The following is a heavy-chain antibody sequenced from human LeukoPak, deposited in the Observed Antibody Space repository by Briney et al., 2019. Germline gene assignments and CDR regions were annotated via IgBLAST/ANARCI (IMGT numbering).Heavy chain of an antibody. CDR2: VSHSGSA. V-gene: IGHV4-38-2*02. Sequence: SETLSLTCTVSGYSISSGYYWGWIRQPPGKGLEWIGSVSHSGSAYNNPSLKSRVTISLDTSKNQVSLKLSSVTAADTAVYYCARHERGVWNYMDVWGKGTTVTVSS. D-gene: IGHD3-16*01. CDR3: ARHERGVWNYMDV. J-gene: IGHJ6*03. CDR1: GYSISSGYY.